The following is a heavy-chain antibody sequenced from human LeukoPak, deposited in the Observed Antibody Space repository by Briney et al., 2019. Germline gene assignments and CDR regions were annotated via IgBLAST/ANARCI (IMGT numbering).Heavy chain of an antibody. CDR3: ARHEMSAAAGLYFDY. J-gene: IGHJ4*02. CDR1: GGSISSSSYC. V-gene: IGHV4-39*01. D-gene: IGHD6-13*01. CDR2: IYYSGST. Sequence: SETLSLTCTVSGGSISSSSYCWGWIRQPPGTGLEWIGSIYYSGSTYYNPSLKSRVTISVDTSKNQFSLKLSSVTAADTAVYYCARHEMSAAAGLYFDYWGQGTLVTVSS.